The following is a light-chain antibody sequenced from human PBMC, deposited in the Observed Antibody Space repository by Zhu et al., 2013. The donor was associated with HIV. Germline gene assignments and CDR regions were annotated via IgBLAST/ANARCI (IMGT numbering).Light chain of an antibody. V-gene: IGKV1-5*03. CDR2: RAS. CDR1: QSIGAW. CDR3: QQYNSYST. Sequence: DIQMTQSPSTLSASVGDRVTITCRASQSIGAWLAWYQLKPGKAPNLLIYRASSLESGVPSRFSGSGSGTQFTLTISSLQPDDFATYYCQQYNSYSTFGQGTKVEFK. J-gene: IGKJ1*01.